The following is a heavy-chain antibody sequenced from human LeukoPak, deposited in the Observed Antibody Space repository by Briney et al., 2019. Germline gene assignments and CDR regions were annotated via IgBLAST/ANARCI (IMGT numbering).Heavy chain of an antibody. J-gene: IGHJ4*02. V-gene: IGHV4-59*01. CDR1: GDSISAFY. CDR3: ARFSGGTSRVDY. CDR2: ISNGGSSGST. Sequence: PSETLSLTCTVSGDSISAFYWRWLRQSPGKGLEWIGYISNGGSSGSTNYNPSLKSRVTISADTSKNQFSLNVTSVTAADTAMYYCARFSGGTSRVDYWGQGTLVTVSS.